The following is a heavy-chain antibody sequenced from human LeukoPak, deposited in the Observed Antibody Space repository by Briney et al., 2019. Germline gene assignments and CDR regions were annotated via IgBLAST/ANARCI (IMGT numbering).Heavy chain of an antibody. CDR3: ARDYPPPPVAGPYYFDY. J-gene: IGHJ4*02. Sequence: QPGGSLRLSCAASGFTFSSYWMSWVRQAPGKGLEWVPNIKQDGSEKYYVDSVKGRFTISRDNAKNSLYLQMNSLRAEDTAVYYCARDYPPPPVAGPYYFDYWGQGTLVTVSS. CDR2: IKQDGSEK. CDR1: GFTFSSYW. V-gene: IGHV3-7*05. D-gene: IGHD6-19*01.